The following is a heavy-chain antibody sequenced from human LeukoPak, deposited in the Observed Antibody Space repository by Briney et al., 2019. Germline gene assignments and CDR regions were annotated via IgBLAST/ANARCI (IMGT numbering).Heavy chain of an antibody. CDR3: ARVKDRISMVRGVLSPQNYYYYYMDV. J-gene: IGHJ6*03. D-gene: IGHD3-10*01. CDR2: INPNSGGT. CDR1: GYTFTGYY. Sequence: ASVKVSCKASGYTFTGYYMHWVRQAPGQGLEWMGWINPNSGGTNYAQKFQGRVTMTRDTSISTAYMELSRLRSDDTAVYYCARVKDRISMVRGVLSPQNYYYYYMDVWGKGTTVTVSS. V-gene: IGHV1-2*02.